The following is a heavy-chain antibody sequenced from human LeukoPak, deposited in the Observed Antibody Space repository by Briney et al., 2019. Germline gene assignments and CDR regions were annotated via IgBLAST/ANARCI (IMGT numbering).Heavy chain of an antibody. D-gene: IGHD3-22*01. J-gene: IGHJ5*02. V-gene: IGHV4-38-2*02. CDR3: AIDSSGRWFDP. Sequence: SETLPLTCTVSGYSISSGYYWGWIWQPPGKGLEWIGSIYHSGRTYYHPSLKSRVTISVDTSKNQFSLKLSSVTAADTAVYYCAIDSSGRWFDPWGQGTLVTVSS. CDR1: GYSISSGYY. CDR2: IYHSGRT.